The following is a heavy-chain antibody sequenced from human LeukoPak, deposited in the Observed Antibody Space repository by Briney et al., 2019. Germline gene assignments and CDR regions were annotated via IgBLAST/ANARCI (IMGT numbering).Heavy chain of an antibody. CDR2: IYYSGST. CDR1: GGSISSYY. D-gene: IGHD6-19*01. J-gene: IGHJ4*02. CDR3: ARSGGWLNYFDY. Sequence: SETLSLTCTVSGGSISSYYWSWIRQPPGKGLEWIGYIYYSGSTNYNPSLKSRVTISVDTSKNQFSLKLSSVTAADTAVYYCARSGGWLNYFDYWGQGTLVTVSS. V-gene: IGHV4-59*01.